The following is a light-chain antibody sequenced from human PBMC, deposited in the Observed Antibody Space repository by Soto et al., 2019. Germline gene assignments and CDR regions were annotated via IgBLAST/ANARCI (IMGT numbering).Light chain of an antibody. V-gene: IGKV1-5*01. J-gene: IGKJ1*01. Sequence: DIQVTQSPPTLSASVGDRVTITCRASQTISTWMAWYQQKPGKAPKLLVYDASTLQSGVASRFSGSGSGTEFTLIISGLQPDDSATYYCQQYDKYWTFGQGTKVEIK. CDR2: DAS. CDR1: QTISTW. CDR3: QQYDKYWT.